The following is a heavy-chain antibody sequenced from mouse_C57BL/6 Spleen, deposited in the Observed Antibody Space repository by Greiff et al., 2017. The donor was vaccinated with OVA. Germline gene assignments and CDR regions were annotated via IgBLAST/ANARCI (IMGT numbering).Heavy chain of an antibody. J-gene: IGHJ3*01. CDR1: GFTFSSYA. Sequence: EVQLVESGGGLVKPGGSLKLSCAASGFTFSSYAMSWVRQTPEKRLEWVATISDGGSYTYYPDNVKGRFTISRDNAKNNLYLQMSHLKSEDTAMYYCARDGNYKEAFAYWGQGTLVTVSA. CDR2: ISDGGSYT. CDR3: ARDGNYKEAFAY. D-gene: IGHD2-1*01. V-gene: IGHV5-4*01.